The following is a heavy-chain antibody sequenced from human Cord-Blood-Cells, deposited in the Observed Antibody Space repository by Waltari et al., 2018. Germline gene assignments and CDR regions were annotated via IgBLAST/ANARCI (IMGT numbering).Heavy chain of an antibody. Sequence: QLQLQESGPGLVKPSETLSLTCTVSGGSISSSSYYWGWIRQPPGKGLEWIGSIYYSGRPDYKPSLQSRVTISVEKSKSQFSLKLSSVTAADTAVYYCARRLRYFDWLSQGWYFDLWGRGTLVTVSS. V-gene: IGHV4-39*01. CDR3: ARRLRYFDWLSQGWYFDL. CDR1: GGSISSSSYY. CDR2: IYYSGRP. J-gene: IGHJ2*01. D-gene: IGHD3-9*01.